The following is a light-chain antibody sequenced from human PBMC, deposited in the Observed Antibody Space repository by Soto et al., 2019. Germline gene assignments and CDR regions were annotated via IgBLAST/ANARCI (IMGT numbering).Light chain of an antibody. J-gene: IGLJ1*01. CDR2: EVS. V-gene: IGLV2-14*01. Sequence: QSALTQPASVSGSPGQSITISCTGTSSDVGGYNYVSWYQQHPGKAPKLMIYEVSNRTSGVSNRFSGSKSGNTASLTISGLQAEDEADYYCGSYASSSTRVFGTGTKLTVL. CDR3: GSYASSSTRV. CDR1: SSDVGGYNY.